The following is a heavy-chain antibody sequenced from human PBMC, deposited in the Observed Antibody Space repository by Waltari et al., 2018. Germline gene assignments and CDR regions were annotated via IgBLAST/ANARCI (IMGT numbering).Heavy chain of an antibody. D-gene: IGHD3-22*01. V-gene: IGHV3-11*01. CDR3: ARAGFDHQSSGYGMDV. CDR1: GFTSRDFY. CDR2: MSSTREII. Sequence: QVQLVESGGSFVKPGGSLRLSWAAPGFTSRDFYMSWLRQVPGRGLEWVAYMSSTREIIYYADSVRGRFTISRDNARKSLYLDMNSLRAEDTAVYYCARAGFDHQSSGYGMDVWGQGTTVTVSS. J-gene: IGHJ6*02.